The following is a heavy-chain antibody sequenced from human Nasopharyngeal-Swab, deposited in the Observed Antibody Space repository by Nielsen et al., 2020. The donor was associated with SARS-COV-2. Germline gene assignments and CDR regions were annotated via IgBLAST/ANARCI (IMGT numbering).Heavy chain of an antibody. D-gene: IGHD3-9*01. V-gene: IGHV3-21*01. CDR2: ISRNSDYI. J-gene: IGHJ6*02. Sequence: VRQAPGKGLEWVSSISRNSDYILYADSVKGRFTISRDNAKNSLFLQMNSLRADDTAVYYCAKDRGVLRYFDWPQYYYYYYGMDVWGQGTTVTVSS. CDR3: AKDRGVLRYFDWPQYYYYYYGMDV.